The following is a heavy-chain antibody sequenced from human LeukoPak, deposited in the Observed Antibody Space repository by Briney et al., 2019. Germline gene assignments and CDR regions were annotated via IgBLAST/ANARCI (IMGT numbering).Heavy chain of an antibody. V-gene: IGHV3-48*03. CDR3: VSEYCSGGSCSDAFDI. CDR2: IDSNSRTI. Sequence: GGSLRLSCAASGFTFSTYEMAWVRQAPGKGLEWISYIDSNSRTIHYADSVRGRFTISRDNAKNSLFLQMNSLRAEDTAVYYCVSEYCSGGSCSDAFDIWGQGTMVTVSS. D-gene: IGHD2-15*01. J-gene: IGHJ3*02. CDR1: GFTFSTYE.